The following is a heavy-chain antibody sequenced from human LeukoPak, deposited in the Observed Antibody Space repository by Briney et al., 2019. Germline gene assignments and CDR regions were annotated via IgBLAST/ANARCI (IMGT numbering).Heavy chain of an antibody. J-gene: IGHJ4*02. CDR3: ARESTGLAYCGGDCYSFFDY. CDR1: GYTFTSYG. D-gene: IGHD2-21*02. Sequence: VASVNVSFKASGYTFTSYGISWVRQAPGQGLEWMGWISAYNGNTNYAQKLQGRVTMTTDTSTSTAYMELRSLRSDDTAVYYCARESTGLAYCGGDCYSFFDYWGQGTLVTVSS. V-gene: IGHV1-18*01. CDR2: ISAYNGNT.